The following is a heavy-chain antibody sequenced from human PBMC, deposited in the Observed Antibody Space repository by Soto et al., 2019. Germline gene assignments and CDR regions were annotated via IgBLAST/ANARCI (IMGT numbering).Heavy chain of an antibody. CDR2: ISYDGSNK. J-gene: IGHJ3*02. V-gene: IGHV3-30-3*01. CDR3: ATWELLEFDAFDI. Sequence: QVQLVESGGGVVQPGRSLRLSCAASGFTFSSYAMHWVRQAPGKGLEWVAVISYDGSNKYYADSVKGRFTISRDNSKNTLYLQMNSLRAEDTAVYYCATWELLEFDAFDIWGQGTMVTVSS. D-gene: IGHD1-26*01. CDR1: GFTFSSYA.